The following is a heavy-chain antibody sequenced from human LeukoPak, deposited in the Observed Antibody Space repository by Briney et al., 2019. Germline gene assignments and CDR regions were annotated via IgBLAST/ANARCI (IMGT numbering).Heavy chain of an antibody. CDR3: ARDEEGDCGGDCYNWFAP. D-gene: IGHD2-21*02. V-gene: IGHV1-69*06. CDR2: INPIFGTD. J-gene: IGHJ5*02. Sequence: KISCKGSGYSFTSYWIGWVRQMPGKGLEWMGGINPIFGTDHYAQKFQDRVTITADISTNTVYMELSNLRSEDTAMYYCARDEEGDCGGDCYNWFAPWGQGTLVTVSS. CDR1: GYSFTSYW.